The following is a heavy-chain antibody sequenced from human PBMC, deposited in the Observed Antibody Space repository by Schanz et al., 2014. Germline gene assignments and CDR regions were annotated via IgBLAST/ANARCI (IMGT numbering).Heavy chain of an antibody. CDR1: GFTLSNSD. CDR2: IWSDGSGK. Sequence: QVQLVESGGGVVQPGRSLRLSCAASGFTLSNSDMHWVRQAPGKGLEWVAVIWSDGSGKYYADSVKGRFTISRDSPKNTLYLQMNSLRAEDTALYYCARDSGPYYDKSMDVWGQGTTXAVSS. V-gene: IGHV3-33*08. CDR3: ARDSGPYYDKSMDV. D-gene: IGHD3-9*01. J-gene: IGHJ6*02.